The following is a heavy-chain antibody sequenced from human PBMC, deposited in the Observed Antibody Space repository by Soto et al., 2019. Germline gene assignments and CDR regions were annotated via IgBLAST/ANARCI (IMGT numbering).Heavy chain of an antibody. CDR2: IDWDDDK. CDR3: ARIPGGSDAFDI. J-gene: IGHJ3*02. Sequence: SGPTLVNPTQTLTLTCTFSGFSLSTSGMRVSWIRQPPGKALEWLARIDWDDDKFYSTSLKTRLTISKDTSKNQVVLTMTNMDPVDTATYYCARIPGGSDAFDIWGQGTMVTVSS. D-gene: IGHD1-26*01. CDR1: GFSLSTSGMR. V-gene: IGHV2-70*04.